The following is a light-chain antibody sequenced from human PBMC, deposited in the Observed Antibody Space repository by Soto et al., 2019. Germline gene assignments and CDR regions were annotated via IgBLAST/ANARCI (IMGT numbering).Light chain of an antibody. CDR1: SSDVGSYNL. J-gene: IGLJ1*01. Sequence: ALTQPASVSGSPGQSITISCTGTSSDVGSYNLVSWYQQHPGKAPKLMTYEGSKRPSGVSNRFSGSKSGNTASLTISGLQAEDEADYYCCSYAGSSCYVFGTGTKVTVL. CDR2: EGS. V-gene: IGLV2-23*01. CDR3: CSYAGSSCYV.